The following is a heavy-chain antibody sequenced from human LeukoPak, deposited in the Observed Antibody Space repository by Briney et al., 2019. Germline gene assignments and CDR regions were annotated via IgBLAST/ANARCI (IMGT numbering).Heavy chain of an antibody. J-gene: IGHJ4*02. V-gene: IGHV3-21*01. Sequence: GGSLRLSCAGSGFTFSSYSMNWVRHAPGKGLEWVSSISSSSSYIYYADSVKGRFTISRDNAKNSLYLQMNSLRAEDTAVYYCASTGGSEFDYWGQGTLVTVSS. D-gene: IGHD3-10*01. CDR3: ASTGGSEFDY. CDR2: ISSSSSYI. CDR1: GFTFSSYS.